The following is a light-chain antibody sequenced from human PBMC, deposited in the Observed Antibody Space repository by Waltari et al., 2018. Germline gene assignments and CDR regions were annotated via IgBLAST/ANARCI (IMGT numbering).Light chain of an antibody. CDR1: QSVSRA. CDR3: QHYLRLPVT. J-gene: IGKJ1*01. Sequence: EIVLTQSPGTLSLSLGERATVYCRASQSVSRALAWYQQKPGQAPRLLIYGASTRATGIPDRFSGSGSGTDFSLTISRLEPYDFAVYYCQHYLRLPVTFGQGTTVEI. V-gene: IGKV3-20*01. CDR2: GAS.